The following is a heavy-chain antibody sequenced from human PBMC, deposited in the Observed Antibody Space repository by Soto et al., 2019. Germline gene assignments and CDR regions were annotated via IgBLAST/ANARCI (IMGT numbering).Heavy chain of an antibody. CDR2: ISSNGGST. D-gene: IGHD5-18*01. CDR3: ARGYGYYFDY. V-gene: IGHV3-64*01. Sequence: EVQLVESGGGLVQPGGSLRLSCAASGFTFSSYAMHWVRQAPGKGLEYVSVISSNGGSTDYANSVKGRFTISRDNSKNTLYLQMGSLRAEGMDVYYCARGYGYYFDYWGQGTLVTVSS. J-gene: IGHJ4*02. CDR1: GFTFSSYA.